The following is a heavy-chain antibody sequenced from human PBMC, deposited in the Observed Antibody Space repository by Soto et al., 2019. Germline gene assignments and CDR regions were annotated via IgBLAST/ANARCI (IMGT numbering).Heavy chain of an antibody. CDR2: IKQDGSEI. V-gene: IGHV3-7*01. J-gene: IGHJ3*02. CDR3: LITTSAFDI. D-gene: IGHD4-4*01. Sequence: EVQLVESGGCLVQPGGSLRLSCAASGFTLRDYWMSWVRQAPGKGLEWVANIKQDGSEIYYVDSVEGRFTISRDNAKNSLFLQMNSLRAEDTAVYYCLITTSAFDIWGQGTLVTVSS. CDR1: GFTLRDYW.